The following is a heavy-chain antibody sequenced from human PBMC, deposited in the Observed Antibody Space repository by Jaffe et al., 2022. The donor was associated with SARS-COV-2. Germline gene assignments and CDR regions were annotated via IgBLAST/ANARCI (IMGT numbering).Heavy chain of an antibody. CDR2: INPNSGGT. CDR1: GYTFTGYY. Sequence: QVQLVQSGAEVKKPGASVKVSCKASGYTFTGYYMHWVRQAPGQGLEWMGWINPNSGGTNYAQKFQGRVTMTRDTSISTAYMELSRLRSDDTAVYYCAREGRWQLVPRVPYYYYGMDVWGQGTTVTVSS. V-gene: IGHV1-2*02. D-gene: IGHD6-6*01. J-gene: IGHJ6*02. CDR3: AREGRWQLVPRVPYYYYGMDV.